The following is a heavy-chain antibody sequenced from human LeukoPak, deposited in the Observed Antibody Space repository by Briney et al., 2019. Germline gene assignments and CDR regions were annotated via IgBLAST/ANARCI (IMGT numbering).Heavy chain of an antibody. CDR2: ISSSGTG. CDR3: ARPAYCGGNCYYFPDY. CDR1: GFTFSDYF. J-gene: IGHJ4*02. V-gene: IGHV3-11*04. D-gene: IGHD2-21*02. Sequence: GGSLRLPCAASGFTFSDYFMSWIRQAPGKGLEWLSHISSSGTGYYTDSVKGRATISRDNAKNSLYLQMNSLRAEDTAVYYCARPAYCGGNCYYFPDYWGQGTLVTVSS.